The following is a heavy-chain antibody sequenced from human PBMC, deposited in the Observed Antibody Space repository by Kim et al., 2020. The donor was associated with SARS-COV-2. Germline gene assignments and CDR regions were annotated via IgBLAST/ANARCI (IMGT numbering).Heavy chain of an antibody. V-gene: IGHV4-34*01. CDR2: INHSGST. D-gene: IGHD5-18*01. CDR1: GGSFSGYY. CDR3: ARIRGYSYGHYPSPRYFDY. J-gene: IGHJ4*02. Sequence: SETLSLTCAVYGGSFSGYYWSWIRQPPGKGLEWIGEINHSGSTNYNPSLKSRVTISVDTSKNQFSLKLSSVTAADTAVYYCARIRGYSYGHYPSPRYFDYWGQGTLVTVSS.